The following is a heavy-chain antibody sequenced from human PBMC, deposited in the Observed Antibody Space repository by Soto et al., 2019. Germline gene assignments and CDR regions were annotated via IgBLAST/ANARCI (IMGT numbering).Heavy chain of an antibody. CDR2: ISSSSYI. D-gene: IGHD2-15*01. CDR1: GFTFSSYS. V-gene: IGHV3-21*01. CDR3: ARDRYCSGGSCYSGAFDI. Sequence: GGSLRLSCAASGFTFSSYSMNWVRQAPGKGLEWVSSISSSSYIYYADSVKGRFTISRDNAKNSLYLQMNSLRAEDTAVYYCARDRYCSGGSCYSGAFDIWGQGTMVTVSS. J-gene: IGHJ3*02.